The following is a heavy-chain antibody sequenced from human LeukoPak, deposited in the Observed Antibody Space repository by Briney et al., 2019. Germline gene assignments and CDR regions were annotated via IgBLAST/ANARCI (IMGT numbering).Heavy chain of an antibody. CDR3: ARGSNPLAFLFDY. CDR1: GGSISSGGYY. CDR2: IYYSGST. J-gene: IGHJ4*02. Sequence: SETLSLTCTVSGGSISSGGYYWSWIRQHPGKGLEWIGHIYYSGSTYYNPSLESRVTISVDTSKNQFSLKLSSVTAADTAVYYCARGSNPLAFLFDYWGQGTLVTVSS. D-gene: IGHD2-2*01. V-gene: IGHV4-31*03.